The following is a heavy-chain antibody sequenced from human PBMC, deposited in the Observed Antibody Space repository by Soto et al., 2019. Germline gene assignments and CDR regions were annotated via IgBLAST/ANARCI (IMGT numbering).Heavy chain of an antibody. CDR1: GYTFTSYA. Sequence: GASVKVSCKASGYTFTSYAMHWVRQAPGQRLEWMGWINAGNGNTKYSQKFQGRVTITRDTSASTAYMELSSLRSEDTAVYYCAREIPPYYDFWRNSNVGNWFDPWGQGTLVTVSS. CDR2: INAGNGNT. J-gene: IGHJ5*02. V-gene: IGHV1-3*01. D-gene: IGHD3-3*01. CDR3: AREIPPYYDFWRNSNVGNWFDP.